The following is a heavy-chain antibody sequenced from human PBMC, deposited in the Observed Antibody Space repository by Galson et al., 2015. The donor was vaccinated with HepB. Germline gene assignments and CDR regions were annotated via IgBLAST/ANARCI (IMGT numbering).Heavy chain of an antibody. J-gene: IGHJ4*02. D-gene: IGHD3-10*01. Sequence: SVKVSCKASGYTFTSYGISWVRQAPGQGLEWMGWISAYNGNTNYAQKLQGRVTMTTDTSTSTAYMELRSLRSDDTAVYYCARGRITMVRGVIPDYWGQGTLVTVSS. CDR3: ARGRITMVRGVIPDY. V-gene: IGHV1-18*01. CDR2: ISAYNGNT. CDR1: GYTFTSYG.